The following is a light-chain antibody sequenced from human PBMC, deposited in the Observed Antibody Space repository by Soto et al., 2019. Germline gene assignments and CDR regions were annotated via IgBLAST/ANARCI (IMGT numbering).Light chain of an antibody. V-gene: IGLV2-14*03. Sequence: QSALTQPASVSGSPGQSITISCTGTSSDVGAYNYVSWYQQHPGKAPKLMIYEVSNRPSGVSTRFSGSKSGNTASLTISGLQAEDEADYYCISYTSGSSVVFGGGTKLTVL. CDR2: EVS. CDR1: SSDVGAYNY. CDR3: ISYTSGSSVV. J-gene: IGLJ2*01.